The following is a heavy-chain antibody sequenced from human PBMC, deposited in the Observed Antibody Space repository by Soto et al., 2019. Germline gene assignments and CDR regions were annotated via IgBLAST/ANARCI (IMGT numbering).Heavy chain of an antibody. Sequence: PGGSLRLSCAASGFTFSSYAMSWVRQAPGKGLEWVSAISGSGGSTYYADSVKGRFTISRDNSKNTLYLQMNSLRAEDTAVYYCAKAKGRVAGTVRDAFDIWGQGTMVTV. V-gene: IGHV3-23*01. D-gene: IGHD2-15*01. CDR3: AKAKGRVAGTVRDAFDI. CDR2: ISGSGGST. CDR1: GFTFSSYA. J-gene: IGHJ3*02.